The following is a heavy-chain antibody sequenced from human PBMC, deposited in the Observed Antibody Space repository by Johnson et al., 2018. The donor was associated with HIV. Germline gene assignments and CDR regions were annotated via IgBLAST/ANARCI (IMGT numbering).Heavy chain of an antibody. Sequence: QVQLVESGGGVVQPGRSLRLSCAASGFTFSSYGMHWVRQAPGKGLEWVAVISYDGSNKYYADSVKGRFTISRDNSKNTLYLQMNSLRAEDTAVYYCAKARGYGPYGAFDIWGQGTMVTVSS. D-gene: IGHD5-12*01. V-gene: IGHV3-30*18. J-gene: IGHJ3*02. CDR1: GFTFSSYG. CDR2: ISYDGSNK. CDR3: AKARGYGPYGAFDI.